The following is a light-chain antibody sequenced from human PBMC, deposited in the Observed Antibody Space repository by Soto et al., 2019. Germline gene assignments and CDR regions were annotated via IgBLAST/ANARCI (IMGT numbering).Light chain of an antibody. V-gene: IGKV3-20*01. CDR3: QQYVSSPRT. Sequence: EIVLTQSPGTLSSSPGERATLSCRASQSVRSNYLAWYQQKPGQPPRLLIYGTSSRATGIPDRFGGSGSGTDFTLIITRLEPEDFGVYYCQQYVSSPRTFGPGTKVDIK. CDR2: GTS. CDR1: QSVRSNY. J-gene: IGKJ1*01.